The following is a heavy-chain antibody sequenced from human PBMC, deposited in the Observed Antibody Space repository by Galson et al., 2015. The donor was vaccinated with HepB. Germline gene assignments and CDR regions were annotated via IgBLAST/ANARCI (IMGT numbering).Heavy chain of an antibody. CDR3: ARLRPRFSRRDGYNYMDY. J-gene: IGHJ4*02. D-gene: IGHD5-24*01. V-gene: IGHV5-10-1*01. CDR1: GYSFTSYW. CDR2: IDPSDSYT. Sequence: QSGAEVKKPGESLRISCKGSGYSFTSYWISWVRQMPGKGLEWMGRIDPSDSYTNYSPSFQGHVTISADKSISTAYLQWSSLKASDTAMYYCARLRPRFSRRDGYNYMDYWGQGTLVTVSS.